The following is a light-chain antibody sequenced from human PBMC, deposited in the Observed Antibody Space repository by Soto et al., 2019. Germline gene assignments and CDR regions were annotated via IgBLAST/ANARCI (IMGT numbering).Light chain of an antibody. Sequence: QSALTQPASVSGSPGQSITISCTGTSSDIGGYNFVSWYQHHPGKAPKLLIHDVSNRPSGVSSRFSGSKSGNTASLTISGLQAEDEADYYCNSYAGSNNWVFGGGTKLTVL. CDR1: SSDIGGYNF. V-gene: IGLV2-14*03. CDR2: DVS. CDR3: NSYAGSNNWV. J-gene: IGLJ3*02.